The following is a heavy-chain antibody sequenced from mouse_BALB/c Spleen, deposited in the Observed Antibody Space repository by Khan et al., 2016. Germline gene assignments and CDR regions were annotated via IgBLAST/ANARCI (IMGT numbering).Heavy chain of an antibody. CDR2: ISPGVGDT. CDR1: GYAFSSYW. V-gene: IGHV1-80*01. J-gene: IGHJ2*03. Sequence: QVQLQQSGAELVRPGSSVKISCKASGYAFSSYWTIWVKQRPGQGLDWIVQISPGVGDTYSYGKFKGKSTLTVDKSSSTAYMQLSKRTSEDVAVYLWVRDGEGDYWGRGTSLTVS. CDR3: VRDGEGDY.